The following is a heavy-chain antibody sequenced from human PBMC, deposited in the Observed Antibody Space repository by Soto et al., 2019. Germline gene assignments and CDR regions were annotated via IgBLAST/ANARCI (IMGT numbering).Heavy chain of an antibody. Sequence: QVQLVESGGGVVQPGRSLRLSCAASGFTFSSYAMLWVRQAPGKGLEWVAVISYDGNNKYYADSVKGRFTISRDNSKNPLDLQMNSLRAEDTAVYYCARAGCDGGRCYTLVGLRYGMDVWGQGTTVTVSS. D-gene: IGHD2-15*01. CDR3: ARAGCDGGRCYTLVGLRYGMDV. J-gene: IGHJ6*02. CDR1: GFTFSSYA. V-gene: IGHV3-30-3*01. CDR2: ISYDGNNK.